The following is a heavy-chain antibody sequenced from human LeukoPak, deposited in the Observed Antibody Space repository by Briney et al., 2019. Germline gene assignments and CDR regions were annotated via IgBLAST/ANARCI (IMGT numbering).Heavy chain of an antibody. Sequence: PSETLSLTCTVSGGSISSYYWSWIRQPPGKGLEWIGYIYYSGSTNYNPSLKSRVTISVDTSKNQFSLKLSSVTAADTAVYYCAREGYGGKTYFDYWGQGTLVTVSS. CDR1: GGSISSYY. CDR3: AREGYGGKTYFDY. V-gene: IGHV4-59*12. CDR2: IYYSGST. D-gene: IGHD4-23*01. J-gene: IGHJ4*02.